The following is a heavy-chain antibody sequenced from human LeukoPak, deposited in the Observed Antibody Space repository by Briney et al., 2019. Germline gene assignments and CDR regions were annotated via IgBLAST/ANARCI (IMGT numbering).Heavy chain of an antibody. Sequence: PSETLSLTCTVSGGSISSYYWSWIRQPPGKGLEWIGYIYYSGSTNYNPSLKSRVTISVDTSKNQFSLKPSSVTAADTAVYYCARDSDAVAAAQSGYFDYWGQGTLVTVSS. CDR1: GGSISSYY. J-gene: IGHJ4*02. D-gene: IGHD6-13*01. CDR2: IYYSGST. CDR3: ARDSDAVAAAQSGYFDY. V-gene: IGHV4-59*01.